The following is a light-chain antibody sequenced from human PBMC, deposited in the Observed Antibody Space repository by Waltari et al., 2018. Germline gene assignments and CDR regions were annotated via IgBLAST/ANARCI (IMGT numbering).Light chain of an antibody. J-gene: IGKJ2*01. Sequence: DFVMTQSPASLALSLGERATIHCKTSPTVIYNSNNRNYLTWYQQKPGQPPKLLFYWASTRESGVPDRFSASGSGTDFTLTISRLQPEDVAIYYCQQYYSSPYTFGQGTRLEIK. CDR3: QQYYSSPYT. CDR1: PTVIYNSNNRNY. V-gene: IGKV4-1*01. CDR2: WAS.